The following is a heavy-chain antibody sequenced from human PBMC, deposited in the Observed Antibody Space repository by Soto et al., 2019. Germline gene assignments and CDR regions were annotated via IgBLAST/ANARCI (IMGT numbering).Heavy chain of an antibody. J-gene: IGHJ6*03. D-gene: IGHD5-12*01. Sequence: QVQLQESGPGLVKPSQTLSLTCTVSGGSISSGGYYWSRIRQHPGKGLEWIGYIYYSGSTYYNPSLKSRVTMSVDTSENQFSLRLSSVTAADTAVYYCARKDSGYADYMDVWGKGTTVTVSS. CDR1: GGSISSGGYY. V-gene: IGHV4-31*03. CDR2: IYYSGST. CDR3: ARKDSGYADYMDV.